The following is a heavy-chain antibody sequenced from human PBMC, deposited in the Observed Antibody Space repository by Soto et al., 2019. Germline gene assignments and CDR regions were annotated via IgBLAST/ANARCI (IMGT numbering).Heavy chain of an antibody. CDR2: ISGDGSST. CDR3: ARGEPRRYGFGDP. J-gene: IGHJ5*02. Sequence: EVQLVESGGDLVQPGGSLRLSCAASGFTFSGYWMHWVRQAPGKGLEWVSRISGDGSSTSYADSVKGRFTISRDNAKDTLFLQLNSLRAEDTAVYYCARGEPRRYGFGDPCGQGTLVTVSS. CDR1: GFTFSGYW. V-gene: IGHV3-74*01. D-gene: IGHD3-10*01.